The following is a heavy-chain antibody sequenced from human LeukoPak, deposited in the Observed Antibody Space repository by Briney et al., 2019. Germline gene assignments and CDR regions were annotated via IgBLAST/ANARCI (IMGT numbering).Heavy chain of an antibody. Sequence: GGSLRLSCAASGFTFTNYAMSWVRQAPGKGLEWVANIKEDGSEKNYVDSVKGRFTISRDNAKNSLYLQMNSLRAEDTAVYYCARGGGRHVEYWGQGNLVTVSS. CDR2: IKEDGSEK. J-gene: IGHJ4*02. CDR1: GFTFTNYA. CDR3: ARGGGRHVEY. V-gene: IGHV3-7*05. D-gene: IGHD2/OR15-2a*01.